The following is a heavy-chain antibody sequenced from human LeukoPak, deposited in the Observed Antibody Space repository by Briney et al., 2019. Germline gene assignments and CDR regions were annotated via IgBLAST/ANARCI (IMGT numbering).Heavy chain of an antibody. CDR1: GFTFSSYA. J-gene: IGHJ4*02. Sequence: GSLRLSCAASGFTFSSYAMSWVRQAPGKGLEWIGTIYYSESTYYNPSLKSRVTISVDTSKNQFSLKLSSVTATDTAVYYCARAYGSGSYYGPQWGQGTLVTVSS. CDR2: IYYSEST. CDR3: ARAYGSGSYYGPQ. V-gene: IGHV4-39*01. D-gene: IGHD3-10*01.